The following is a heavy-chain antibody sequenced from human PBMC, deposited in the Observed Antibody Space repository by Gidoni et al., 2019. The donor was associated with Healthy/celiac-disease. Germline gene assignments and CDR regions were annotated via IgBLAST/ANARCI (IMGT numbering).Heavy chain of an antibody. CDR3: ARAPTTVTTEDYYYGMDV. CDR1: GYTFTSYG. Sequence: QAQLVQSGAEVKKPGASVKVSCKAPGYTFTSYGSSWVRQAPGQGLEWMGWISAYNGNTNYAQKPQGRVTMTTDTSTSTAYMELRSLRSDNTAVYYCARAPTTVTTEDYYYGMDVWGQGTTVTVSS. CDR2: ISAYNGNT. J-gene: IGHJ6*02. D-gene: IGHD4-17*01. V-gene: IGHV1-18*01.